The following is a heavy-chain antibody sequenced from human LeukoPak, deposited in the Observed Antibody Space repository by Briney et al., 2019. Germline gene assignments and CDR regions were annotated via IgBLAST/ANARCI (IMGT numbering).Heavy chain of an antibody. CDR1: GGSITSYY. V-gene: IGHV4-59*01. CDR2: IHNSGST. Sequence: PETPSLTCTVSGGSITSYYWSWIWQPPGKGLEWIGHIHNSGSTNYNPSLKSRVTISADTSKNQFSLKLSSVTAAGTAVYYCARVGYSYGYVDYWGEGTLAFVSS. D-gene: IGHD5-18*01. J-gene: IGHJ4*01. CDR3: ARVGYSYGYVDY.